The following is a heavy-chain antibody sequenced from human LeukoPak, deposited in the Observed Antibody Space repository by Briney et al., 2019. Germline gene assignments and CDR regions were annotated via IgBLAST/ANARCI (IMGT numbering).Heavy chain of an antibody. CDR1: GFTFSSYW. J-gene: IGHJ3*02. Sequence: GGSLRLSCAASGFTFSSYWMTWVRLAPGKGLEWVANIKKDGSDKYYVDSVKGRFTVSRDNAKNSLSLQMNSLRAEDTAVYFCARDPYSASSGYGAFDIWGQGTMVTVSS. V-gene: IGHV3-7*01. CDR2: IKKDGSDK. CDR3: ARDPYSASSGYGAFDI. D-gene: IGHD5-18*01.